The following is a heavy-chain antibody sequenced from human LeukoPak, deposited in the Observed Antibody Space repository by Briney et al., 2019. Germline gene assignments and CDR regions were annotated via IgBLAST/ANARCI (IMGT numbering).Heavy chain of an antibody. CDR1: GGSFSGYY. D-gene: IGHD6-13*01. CDR2: INHSGST. CDR3: ARVYYSRSYDYWYFDL. Sequence: SETLSLTCAVYGGSFSGYYWSWIRQPPGKGLEWIGEINHSGSTNYNPSRKSRVIISVDTSKNQFSLKLSSVTAADTAVYYCARVYYSRSYDYWYFDLWGRGTLVTVSS. V-gene: IGHV4-34*01. J-gene: IGHJ2*01.